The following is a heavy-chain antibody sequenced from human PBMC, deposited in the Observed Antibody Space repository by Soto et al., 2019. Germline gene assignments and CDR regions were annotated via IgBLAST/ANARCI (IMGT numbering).Heavy chain of an antibody. CDR2: IYPSVSS. J-gene: IGHJ4*02. V-gene: IGHV4-38-2*02. Sequence: ETLSLTCSVSGFAISRGYYWSWVRQPPGKGLEWIGSIYPSVSSYHNPSLATRLRLSIDTSKNQFTLNLTSVTAADTALYFCAREKVGTTFFDNWGQGIQGTVS. CDR3: AREKVGTTFFDN. CDR1: GFAISRGYY. D-gene: IGHD1-1*01.